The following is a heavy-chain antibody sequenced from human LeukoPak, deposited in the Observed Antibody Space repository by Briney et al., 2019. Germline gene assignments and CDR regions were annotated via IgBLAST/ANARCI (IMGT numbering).Heavy chain of an antibody. CDR2: IYYSGST. V-gene: IGHV4-30-2*02. D-gene: IGHD3-3*01. CDR3: ARKEWVPYYFDY. J-gene: IGHJ4*02. CDR1: GGSISSGGYY. Sequence: SETLSLTCTVSGGSISSGGYYWSWIRQPPGKALEWIGYIYYSGSTYYNPSLKSRVTISVDRSKNQFSLKLTSVTAADTAVYYCARKEWVPYYFDYWGQGTLVTVSS.